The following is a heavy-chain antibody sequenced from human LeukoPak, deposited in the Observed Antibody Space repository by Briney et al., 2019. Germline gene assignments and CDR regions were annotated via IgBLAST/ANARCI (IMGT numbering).Heavy chain of an antibody. CDR2: IISISSYI. J-gene: IGHJ4*02. D-gene: IGHD1-26*01. V-gene: IGHV3-21*01. CDR3: ARDAELF. Sequence: KALELVSSIISISSYIFYADSLKGRFTISRDNAKNSLYLQMNSLRAEDTAVYYCARDAELFWGQGTLVTVSS.